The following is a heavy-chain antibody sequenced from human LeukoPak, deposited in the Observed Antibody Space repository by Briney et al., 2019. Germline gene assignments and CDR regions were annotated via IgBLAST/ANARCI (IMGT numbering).Heavy chain of an antibody. CDR3: ARDRALDSRTRYYYYMDV. J-gene: IGHJ6*03. CDR1: DYSISWGYY. V-gene: IGHV4-38-2*02. CDR2: IYHSGST. D-gene: IGHD3-22*01. Sequence: TSETLSLTCTVSDYSISWGYYWGWVRQPPGKGLEWIGSIYHSGSTYYNPCLKSRVTISVDTSKNQFSLKLSSVTAADTVVYYCARDRALDSRTRYYYYMDVWGKGTTVTISS.